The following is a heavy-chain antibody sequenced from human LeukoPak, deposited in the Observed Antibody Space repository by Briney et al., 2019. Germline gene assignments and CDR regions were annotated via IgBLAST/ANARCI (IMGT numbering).Heavy chain of an antibody. CDR3: AKDLLLWFGELTPYFDY. CDR1: GFTFSSYA. D-gene: IGHD3-10*01. Sequence: GGSLRLSCAASGFTFSSYAMSWVRQAPGKGLEWVSAISGSGGSTYYADSVKGRFTISRDNSKNTLYLQMNSLRAEDTAVYYCAKDLLLWFGELTPYFDYWGQGTLVTVSS. V-gene: IGHV3-23*01. J-gene: IGHJ4*02. CDR2: ISGSGGST.